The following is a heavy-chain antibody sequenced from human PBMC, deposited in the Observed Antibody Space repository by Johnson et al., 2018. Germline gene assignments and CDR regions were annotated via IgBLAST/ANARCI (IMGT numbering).Heavy chain of an antibody. D-gene: IGHD1-26*01. CDR1: GFTFSSYG. J-gene: IGHJ1*01. V-gene: IGHV3-30*18. CDR3: AKEGGMEWEYYGPFQY. CDR2: ISYDGSNK. Sequence: QVQLVESGGGVVQPGRSLRLSCAASGFTFSSYGMHWVRQAPGKGLEWVAVISYDGSNKYYADSVKGRFTNSRDKSKNTLYLQMKRLGAEETAVYYCAKEGGMEWEYYGPFQYWCPGTRVTVSS.